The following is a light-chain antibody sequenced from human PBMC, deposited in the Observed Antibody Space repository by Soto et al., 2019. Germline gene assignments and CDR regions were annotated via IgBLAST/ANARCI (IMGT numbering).Light chain of an antibody. CDR2: DAS. CDR3: QQRSNWPLT. Sequence: EIVFTQSPSTLSLSPGERATLFCRASQSVSSYFAWYQQKPGQAPNLLIYDASNRATGIPARFSGSGSGTDFTLTISSLEPEDFAVYYCQQRSNWPLTFGQGTRLEIK. V-gene: IGKV3-11*01. CDR1: QSVSSY. J-gene: IGKJ5*01.